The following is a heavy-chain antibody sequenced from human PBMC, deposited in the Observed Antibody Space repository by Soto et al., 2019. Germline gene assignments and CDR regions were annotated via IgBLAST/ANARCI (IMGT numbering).Heavy chain of an antibody. CDR3: AKDKGRSLAGGMDV. Sequence: QVQLVESGGGVVQPGRSLRLSCAASGFTFSSYGMHWVRQAPGKGLEWVAVIAYDGSNKYYADSVKGRFTISRDNSKNTLYLQMNSLRAEDTAVYYFAKDKGRSLAGGMDVWGQGTKVTV. V-gene: IGHV3-30*18. D-gene: IGHD6-19*01. CDR1: GFTFSSYG. CDR2: IAYDGSNK. J-gene: IGHJ6*02.